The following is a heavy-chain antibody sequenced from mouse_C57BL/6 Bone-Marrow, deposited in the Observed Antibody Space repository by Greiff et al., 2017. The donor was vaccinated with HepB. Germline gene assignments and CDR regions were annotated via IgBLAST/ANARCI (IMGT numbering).Heavy chain of an antibody. CDR1: GYTFTSYW. D-gene: IGHD1-1*01. J-gene: IGHJ2*01. V-gene: IGHV1-52*01. CDR3: ARDYGSSYGGY. Sequence: QVQLQQPGAELVRPGSSVKLSCKASGYTFTSYWMHWVKQRPIQGLEWIGNIDPSDSETHYNQKFKDKATLTVDKSSSTAYMQLSSLTSEDSAVYYCARDYGSSYGGYWGQGTTLTVSS. CDR2: IDPSDSET.